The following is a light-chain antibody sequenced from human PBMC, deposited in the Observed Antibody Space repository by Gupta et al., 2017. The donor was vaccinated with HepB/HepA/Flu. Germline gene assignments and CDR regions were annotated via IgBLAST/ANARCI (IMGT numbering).Light chain of an antibody. J-gene: IGKJ1*01. CDR2: GTT. Sequence: EIVMTQSPATLSVSPGERATLSCRASQSVGRNLAWYQQKPGQAPRLLISGTTTRATGIPARFSGSGSGTEFTLTISSLQSEDFAVYYCQQYNTWWTFGQGTKVEIK. CDR3: QQYNTWWT. CDR1: QSVGRN. V-gene: IGKV3-15*01.